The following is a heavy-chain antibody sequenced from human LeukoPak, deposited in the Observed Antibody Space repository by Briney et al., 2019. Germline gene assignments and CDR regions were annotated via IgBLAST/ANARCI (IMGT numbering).Heavy chain of an antibody. D-gene: IGHD3-10*01. V-gene: IGHV1-18*01. J-gene: IGHJ5*02. CDR1: DYTFTSYG. CDR3: ARTVWFGELLIVGGPTYNWFDP. Sequence: GASVRLSCTPSDYTFTSYGSSWVSQAPGQGLEGMGWISAYNGNTKYAHKLQGRVTMTTDTATMTDYLGLWSLTAEDTAVYYCARTVWFGELLIVGGPTYNWFDPWGQGTLVTVSS. CDR2: ISAYNGNT.